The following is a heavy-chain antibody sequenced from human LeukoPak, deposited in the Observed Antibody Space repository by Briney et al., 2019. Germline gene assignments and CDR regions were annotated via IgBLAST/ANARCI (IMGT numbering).Heavy chain of an antibody. D-gene: IGHD3-10*01. V-gene: IGHV4-59*08. Sequence: PSETLSLTCTVSGAPISSYFWTWIRQSPGKGLEWIGYISNIGSTNYNPSLKSRVTISVDTSKNQFSLKLSSVTAADTAVYYCARHVGTGSGSYYYYFDYWGQGTLVTVSS. CDR3: ARHVGTGSGSYYYYFDY. CDR1: GAPISSYF. J-gene: IGHJ4*02. CDR2: ISNIGST.